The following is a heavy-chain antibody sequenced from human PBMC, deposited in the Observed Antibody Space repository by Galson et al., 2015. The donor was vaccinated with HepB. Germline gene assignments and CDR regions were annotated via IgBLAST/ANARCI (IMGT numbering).Heavy chain of an antibody. CDR3: AIVDTGIPIDY. CDR2: IKQDGSEK. V-gene: IGHV3-7*03. Sequence: SLRLSCAVSGFTYNNYWMSWVRQAPGRGLEWVANIKQDGSEKYYVDSVEGRFTVSRDNAKKTLYLDMNALRYDDTAVYYCAIVDTGIPIDYWGQGTLVTVSS. J-gene: IGHJ4*02. CDR1: GFTYNNYW. D-gene: IGHD5-18*01.